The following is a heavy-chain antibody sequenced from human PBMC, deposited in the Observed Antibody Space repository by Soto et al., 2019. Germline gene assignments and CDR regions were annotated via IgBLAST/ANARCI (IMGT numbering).Heavy chain of an antibody. CDR2: ISYDGSNK. CDR3: AKESIAVAAHFDY. J-gene: IGHJ4*02. D-gene: IGHD6-19*01. V-gene: IGHV3-30*18. Sequence: PGGSLRFSCAASGFTFSSYGMHWVRQAPGKGLEWVAVISYDGSNKYYADSVKGRFTISRDNSKNTLYLQMNSLRAEDTAVYYCAKESIAVAAHFDYWGQGTLVTVSS. CDR1: GFTFSSYG.